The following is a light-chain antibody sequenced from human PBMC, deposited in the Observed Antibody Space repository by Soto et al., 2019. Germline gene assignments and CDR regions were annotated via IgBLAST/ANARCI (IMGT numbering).Light chain of an antibody. J-gene: IGLJ3*02. Sequence: QSALTQPPSASGSPGQSVTISCTVTTSDVGGDNYVSWYQQHPGKAPKLMIYEVSKRPSGVPDRFSGSKSGNTASLTVSGLQAEDEADYYCNSYAGSNNGVFGGGTKLTVL. CDR1: TSDVGGDNY. CDR2: EVS. CDR3: NSYAGSNNGV. V-gene: IGLV2-8*01.